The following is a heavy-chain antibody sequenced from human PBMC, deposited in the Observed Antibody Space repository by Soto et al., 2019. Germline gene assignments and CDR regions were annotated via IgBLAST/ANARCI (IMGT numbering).Heavy chain of an antibody. CDR1: GGSLSTYY. V-gene: IGHV4-59*12. Sequence: SETLSLTCSVSGGSLSTYYWNWIRQPPGKGLEWIGSIYYRGSTNYSPSLKSRVTISLDKSKNQFSLKLSSVTAADTAVYYCAKIKGAYCSGGSCYSGYHFDYWGQGTLVTVPQ. CDR2: IYYRGST. J-gene: IGHJ4*02. D-gene: IGHD2-15*01. CDR3: AKIKGAYCSGGSCYSGYHFDY.